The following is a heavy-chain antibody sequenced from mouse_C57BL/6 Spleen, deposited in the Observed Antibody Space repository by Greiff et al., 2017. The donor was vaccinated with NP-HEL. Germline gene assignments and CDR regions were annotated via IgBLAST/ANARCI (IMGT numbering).Heavy chain of an antibody. CDR2: ITHSGET. V-gene: IGHV12-3*01. CDR1: GFPITSGYY. D-gene: IGHD2-3*01. J-gene: IGHJ1*03. Sequence: EPGPGLVKPSQSLFLTCSITGFPITSGYYWIWIRQPPGKPLEWMGYITHSGETFYNPSLQSPISITRETSKNQFFLQLNSVTTEDTAMYYCAGDPDGYWYFDVWGTGTTVTVSS. CDR3: AGDPDGYWYFDV.